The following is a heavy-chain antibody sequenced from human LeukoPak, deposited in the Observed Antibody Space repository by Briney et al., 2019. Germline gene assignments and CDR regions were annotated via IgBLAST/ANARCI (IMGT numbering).Heavy chain of an antibody. Sequence: SETLSLTCTVSGGSISSYYWSWIRQPPGKGLEWIGYIYYSGSTNYNPSLKSRVTISVDTSKNQFSLKLSSVTAADTAVYYCARQFNFGYDAFDIWGQGTMVTVSS. CDR1: GGSISSYY. J-gene: IGHJ3*02. CDR2: IYYSGST. D-gene: IGHD3-16*01. V-gene: IGHV4-59*08. CDR3: ARQFNFGYDAFDI.